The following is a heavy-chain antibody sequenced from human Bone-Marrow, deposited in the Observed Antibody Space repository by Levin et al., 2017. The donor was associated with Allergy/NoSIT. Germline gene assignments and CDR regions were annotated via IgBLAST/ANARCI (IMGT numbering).Heavy chain of an antibody. CDR2: ISSRSTYT. CDR1: GFTFSSFD. CDR3: ARPYAPNKYYFGMDV. Sequence: GGSLRLSCAASGFTFSSFDMNWVRQAPGKGLEWVSCISSRSTYTYYADSVKGRFTISRDNARQSLYLQLDSLRAEDTAVYYCARPYAPNKYYFGMDVWGQGTTVTVSS. D-gene: IGHD1/OR15-1a*01. V-gene: IGHV3-21*01. J-gene: IGHJ6*02.